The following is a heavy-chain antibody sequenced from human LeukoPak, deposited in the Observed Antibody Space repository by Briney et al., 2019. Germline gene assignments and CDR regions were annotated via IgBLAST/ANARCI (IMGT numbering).Heavy chain of an antibody. CDR3: ARHIITDYYYYYMDV. Sequence: GESLKISCKSSGYSFTTYWIGWVRQMPGKGLEWMGIIYPGDSDTRYSPSFQGQVTISADKSISTAYLQWSSLKASDTAMYYCARHIITDYYYYYMDVWGKGTTVTVSS. J-gene: IGHJ6*03. CDR2: IYPGDSDT. D-gene: IGHD3-16*01. V-gene: IGHV5-51*01. CDR1: GYSFTTYW.